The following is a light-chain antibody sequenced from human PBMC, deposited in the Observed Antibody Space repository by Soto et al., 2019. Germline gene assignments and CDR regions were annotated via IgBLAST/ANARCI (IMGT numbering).Light chain of an antibody. Sequence: DIQMTQSPSTLSASVGDRVTITCRASQSISSWLAWYQQKPGKAPKLLIYKASSLESGVPSRYSGSGSGTEINRTISSQQADDFATYYCQQYNSYWTFGQGTKVEIK. CDR2: KAS. CDR1: QSISSW. V-gene: IGKV1-5*03. J-gene: IGKJ1*01. CDR3: QQYNSYWT.